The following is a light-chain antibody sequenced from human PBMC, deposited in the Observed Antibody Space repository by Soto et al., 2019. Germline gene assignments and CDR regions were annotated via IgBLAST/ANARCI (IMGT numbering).Light chain of an antibody. V-gene: IGKV1-17*01. J-gene: IGKJ2*01. CDR3: LQYNDYPYT. CDR2: AAS. Sequence: DIQMTQSPPSLSASVGDRVTITCRANQDIRNYLGWYQQNPGKAPKRLIYAASSLQSGVPSRFSGSGFGTEFTLTISSLQPEDFATYFCLQYNDYPYTFGQGTKLEF. CDR1: QDIRNY.